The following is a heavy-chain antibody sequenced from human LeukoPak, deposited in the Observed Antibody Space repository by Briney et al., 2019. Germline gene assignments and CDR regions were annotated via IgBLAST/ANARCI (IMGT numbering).Heavy chain of an antibody. J-gene: IGHJ4*02. Sequence: GGSLRLSCAASGFSFSDYTINWVRQAPGKGLEWVSSITRSSGYLYYADSVKGRFTISRDNAKNSLYLQMNSLRAEDTAVYFCARDPGFGDYHFDYWGQGTLVTVSS. CDR3: ARDPGFGDYHFDY. CDR1: GFSFSDYT. V-gene: IGHV3-21*01. CDR2: ITRSSGYL. D-gene: IGHD3-16*01.